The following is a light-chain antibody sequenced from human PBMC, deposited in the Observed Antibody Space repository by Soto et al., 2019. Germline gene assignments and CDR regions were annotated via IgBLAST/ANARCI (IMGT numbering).Light chain of an antibody. CDR3: SSYTSSITPYV. J-gene: IGLJ1*01. Sequence: ALTQPASVSGSPGQSITISCTGTSSDVGGYNYVSWYQQHPGKAPKLMIYDVSNRPSGVSNRFSGSKSGNTASLTISGLQAEDEADYYCSSYTSSITPYVFGTGTKVTVL. V-gene: IGLV2-14*01. CDR2: DVS. CDR1: SSDVGGYNY.